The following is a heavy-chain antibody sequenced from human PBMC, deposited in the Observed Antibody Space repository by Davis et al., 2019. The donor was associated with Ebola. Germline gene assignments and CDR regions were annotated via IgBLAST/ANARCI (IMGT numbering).Heavy chain of an antibody. CDR2: IRYDGSNK. V-gene: IGHV3-30*02. CDR3: ARDGVAVAGTYYYYYMDV. D-gene: IGHD6-19*01. Sequence: PGGSLRLSCAASGFTFSSYGMHWVRQAPGKGLEWVAFIRYDGSNKYYADSVKGRFTISRDNSKNTLYLQMNSLRAEDTAVYYCARDGVAVAGTYYYYYMDVWGKGTTVTVSS. CDR1: GFTFSSYG. J-gene: IGHJ6*03.